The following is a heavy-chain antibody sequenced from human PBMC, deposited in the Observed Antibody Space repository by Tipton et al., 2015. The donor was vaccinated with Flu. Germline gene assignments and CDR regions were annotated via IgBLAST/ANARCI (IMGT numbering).Heavy chain of an antibody. CDR1: GFTFSSYW. J-gene: IGHJ6*02. D-gene: IGHD5-24*01. CDR3: ARGLVEMATSSYYYYGMDV. Sequence: SLRLSCAASGFTFSSYWMSWVRQAPGKGLEYVSAISSNGGSTYYANSVKGRFTISRDNSKNTLYLQMGSLRAEDMAVYYCARGLVEMATSSYYYYGMDVWGQGTTVTVSS. V-gene: IGHV3-64*01. CDR2: ISSNGGST.